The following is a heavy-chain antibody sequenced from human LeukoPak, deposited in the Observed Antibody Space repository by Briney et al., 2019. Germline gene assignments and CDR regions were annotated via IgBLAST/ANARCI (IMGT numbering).Heavy chain of an antibody. D-gene: IGHD6-13*01. CDR3: ARENSNSWYLDY. CDR1: GGSISIYY. CDR2: IYNSGST. V-gene: IGHV4-59*01. J-gene: IGHJ4*02. Sequence: PSETLFLTCTVPGGSISIYYLSWIRPRPGKGLEWIGYIYNSGSTNYNHSRKSRVTISVDTSKNQFSLKLSSVTAADTAVYYCARENSNSWYLDYWGQGTLVTVSS.